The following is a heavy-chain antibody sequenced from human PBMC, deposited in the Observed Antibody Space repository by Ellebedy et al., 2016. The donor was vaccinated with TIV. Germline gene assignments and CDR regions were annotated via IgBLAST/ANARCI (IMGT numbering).Heavy chain of an antibody. J-gene: IGHJ4*02. D-gene: IGHD4-23*01. CDR2: IIPKFDAP. Sequence: AASVKVSCKASGGTFSSYAISWVRQAPGQGLEWMGGIIPKFDAPHYAQKFHGRVTIPADESTNTGYMEISSLGSEDTAVYYCARSARTDYDGLYWGQGTLVTVDS. V-gene: IGHV1-69*13. CDR3: ARSARTDYDGLY. CDR1: GGTFSSYA.